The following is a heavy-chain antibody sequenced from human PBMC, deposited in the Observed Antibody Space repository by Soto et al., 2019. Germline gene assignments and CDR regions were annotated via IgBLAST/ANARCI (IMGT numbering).Heavy chain of an antibody. CDR1: GASITSYY. J-gene: IGHJ4*02. CDR2: IHYSGST. V-gene: IGHV4-59*01. CDR3: ATTGGSGSY. D-gene: IGHD3-10*01. Sequence: QVQLQESGPGLVKPSETLSLTCTVSGASITSYYWTWIRQPPGKGLEWIGYIHYSGSTNYNPSLKXPXTXPVATSKSQLSRKLNSVTAADTAVYYCATTGGSGSYWGQGTLVTVSS.